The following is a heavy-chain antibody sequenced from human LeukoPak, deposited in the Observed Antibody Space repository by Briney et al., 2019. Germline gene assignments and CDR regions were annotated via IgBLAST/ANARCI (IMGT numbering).Heavy chain of an antibody. V-gene: IGHV3-30*02. CDR1: GFTFSSYA. CDR3: VKDWGVLPDYSADGFDI. J-gene: IGHJ3*02. D-gene: IGHD4-11*01. CDR2: IRHVGSNE. Sequence: GGSLRLSCAASGFTFSSYAMHWVRQAPGKGLEWVAFIRHVGSNEYYADSVRGRFAISRDNSQNTLHLQMNILRVEDTAVYYCVKDWGVLPDYSADGFDIWGPGTVVTVSS.